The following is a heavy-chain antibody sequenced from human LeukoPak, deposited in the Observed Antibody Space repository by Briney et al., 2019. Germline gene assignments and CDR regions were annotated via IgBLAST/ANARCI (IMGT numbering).Heavy chain of an antibody. Sequence: GGSLRLSCAASGFTFSSYAMHWVRQAPGKGLELVAGISYDGSNKYYADSVKGRFTISRDNSKNTLYLQMNSLRAEDTAVYYCARGPGWGAVAGPSFDYWSQGTLVTVSS. J-gene: IGHJ4*02. CDR1: GFTFSSYA. CDR2: ISYDGSNK. D-gene: IGHD6-19*01. CDR3: ARGPGWGAVAGPSFDY. V-gene: IGHV3-30*04.